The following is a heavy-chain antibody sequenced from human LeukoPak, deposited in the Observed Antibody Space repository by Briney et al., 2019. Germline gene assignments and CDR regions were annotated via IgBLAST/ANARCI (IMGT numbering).Heavy chain of an antibody. CDR3: ARAQVVPAAKGCWFDP. Sequence: SETLSLTCTVSGGSISSSSYYWGWVRQPPGKGLEWIGSIYYSGSTYYNPSLKSRVTISVDTSKNQFSLKLSSVTAADTAVYYCARAQVVPAAKGCWFDPWGQGTLVTVSS. CDR2: IYYSGST. D-gene: IGHD2-2*01. J-gene: IGHJ5*02. V-gene: IGHV4-39*07. CDR1: GGSISSSSYY.